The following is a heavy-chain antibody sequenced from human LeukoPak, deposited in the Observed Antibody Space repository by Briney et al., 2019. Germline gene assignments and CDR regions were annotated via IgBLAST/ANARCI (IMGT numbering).Heavy chain of an antibody. CDR2: IYHSGST. CDR3: AGDSGYLYSGSYYVDY. D-gene: IGHD1-26*01. J-gene: IGHJ4*02. Sequence: SETLSLTCTVSGYSIISGYYWGWIRQSPGKGLEWIGSIYHSGSTYYNPSLKSRVTISVDTSKNQFSLKLSSVTAADTAVYYCAGDSGYLYSGSYYVDYWGQGTLVTVSS. CDR1: GYSIISGYY. V-gene: IGHV4-38-2*02.